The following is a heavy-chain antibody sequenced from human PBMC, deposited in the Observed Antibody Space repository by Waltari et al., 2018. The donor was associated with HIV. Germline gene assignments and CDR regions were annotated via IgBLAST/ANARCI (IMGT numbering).Heavy chain of an antibody. CDR3: ARALIFCNNGICYRDEFDF. V-gene: IGHV3-7*01. CDR1: GFTFNYYG. CDR2: IKQEGTEK. J-gene: IGHJ4*02. Sequence: DVQLEESGGGLVQPGGSLRLSCVASGFTFNYYGLNWIRKTPGKGLEWLASIKQEGTEKYYVDSVKGRFTVARDNLTKSVFLHMTGLKVDDTAVYHCARALIFCNNGICYRDEFDFWGQGTLVTVSS. D-gene: IGHD2-8*01.